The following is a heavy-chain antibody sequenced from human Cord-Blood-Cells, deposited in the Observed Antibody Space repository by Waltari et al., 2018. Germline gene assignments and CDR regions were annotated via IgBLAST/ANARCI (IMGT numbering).Heavy chain of an antibody. CDR1: AINFRTYP. D-gene: IGHD1-1*01. CDR2: ISGSGGST. J-gene: IGHJ4*02. Sequence: QLLGSGGGLVQPAGSLIPACSPSAINFRTYPLGWFRQAPGKGRELVSAISGSGGSTYYADAVKGRFTISRDNSKNTLYLQMNSLRAEDTAVYYCAKEIGRSVQGGYWGQGTLVTVSS. V-gene: IGHV3-23*01. CDR3: AKEIGRSVQGGY.